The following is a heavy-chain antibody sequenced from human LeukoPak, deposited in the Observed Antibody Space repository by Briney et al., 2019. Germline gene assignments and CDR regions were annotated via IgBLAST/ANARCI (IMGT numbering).Heavy chain of an antibody. V-gene: IGHV4-59*01. CDR2: IYYLGST. Sequence: SETLSLTCTVSGGSMNSYYWSWVRQPPGKGLEWIAYIYYLGSTSYSPSLRGRGSISVDTSKNQFSLNLNSVTAADTAIYYCARNYYDPTGESATHWYFDLWGRGTRVTVPS. D-gene: IGHD3-22*01. CDR3: ARNYYDPTGESATHWYFDL. J-gene: IGHJ2*01. CDR1: GGSMNSYY.